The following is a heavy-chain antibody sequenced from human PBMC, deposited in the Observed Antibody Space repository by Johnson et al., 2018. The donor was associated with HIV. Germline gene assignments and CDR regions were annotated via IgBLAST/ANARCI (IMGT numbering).Heavy chain of an antibody. CDR2: ISGSGGST. CDR3: AKDQEGSAFDV. J-gene: IGHJ3*01. D-gene: IGHD1-26*01. Sequence: QVQLVESGGGVVQPGRSLRLSCAASGFTFSSYTMHWVRQAPGKGLDWVSPISGSGGSTYYADSVKGRVTISRDNSKNMLYLQMNRLRADDMAVYYCAKDQEGSAFDVWGQGTLVTVSS. V-gene: IGHV3-NL1*01. CDR1: GFTFSSYT.